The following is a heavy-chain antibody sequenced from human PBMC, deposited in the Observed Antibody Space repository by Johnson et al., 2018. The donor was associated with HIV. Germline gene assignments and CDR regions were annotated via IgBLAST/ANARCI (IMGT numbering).Heavy chain of an antibody. CDR1: GFTLSNYW. CDR3: ARLIAVVIDGFDI. D-gene: IGHD3-22*01. J-gene: IGHJ3*02. Sequence: VQLVESGGGLVQRGGSLRLSCAASGFTLSNYWMSWVRQAPGKGLEWVANINQAGSEKYFVDSVKGRFTISRDNAKNSLYLQMNTLRAEDTAVYYCARLIAVVIDGFDIWGQGTMVTVSS. CDR2: INQAGSEK. V-gene: IGHV3-7*05.